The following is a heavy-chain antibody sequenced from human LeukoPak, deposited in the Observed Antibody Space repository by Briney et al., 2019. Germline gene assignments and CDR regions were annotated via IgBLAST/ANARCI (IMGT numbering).Heavy chain of an antibody. CDR3: ARAGIFRFDY. J-gene: IGHJ4*01. V-gene: IGHV3-74*01. CDR1: GFTFSSSW. D-gene: IGHD1-14*01. Sequence: PGGSLRLSCAASGFTFSSSWLHWVRQPPGEGPVWVSRINGDGSTINYADSVKGRFTISRDNAKNTMYLQMNSLRPEDTAVYYCARAGIFRFDYWGQGTLVTVSS. CDR2: INGDGSTI.